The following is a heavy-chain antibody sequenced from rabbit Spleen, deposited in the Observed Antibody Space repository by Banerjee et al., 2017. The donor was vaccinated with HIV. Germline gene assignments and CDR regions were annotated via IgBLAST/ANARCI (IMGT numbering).Heavy chain of an antibody. CDR1: GFSFSNNYY. CDR3: VRDGDGTNVFWYFNF. D-gene: IGHD7-1*01. CDR2: IHTRSGGSI. Sequence: QEQLVESGGGLVQPAGSLTLTCTASGFSFSNNYYMCWVRQAPGKGLEWIGCIHTRSGGSIYYATWAKGRFTISKTSPTTVTLQMTSLTAADTATYFCVRDGDGTNVFWYFNFWGQAPSSPS. V-gene: IGHV1S45*01. J-gene: IGHJ4*01.